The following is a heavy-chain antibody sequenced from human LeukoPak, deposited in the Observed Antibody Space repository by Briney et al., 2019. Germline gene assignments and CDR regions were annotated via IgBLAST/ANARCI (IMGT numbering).Heavy chain of an antibody. Sequence: SETLSLTCTVSGGSISDYYWSWIRQPPGKGLEWIGEINHSGSTNYNPSLKSRVTISVDTSKNQFSLKLSSVTAADTAVYYCARPRYGTTRTPFDYWGQGTLVTVSS. CDR3: ARPRYGTTRTPFDY. CDR2: INHSGST. J-gene: IGHJ4*02. D-gene: IGHD4-17*01. V-gene: IGHV4-34*01. CDR1: GGSISDYY.